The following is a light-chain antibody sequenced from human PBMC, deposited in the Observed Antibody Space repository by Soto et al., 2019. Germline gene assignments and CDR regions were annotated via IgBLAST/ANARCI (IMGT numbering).Light chain of an antibody. CDR1: SSDIGAYDY. CDR2: EVN. V-gene: IGLV2-14*01. CDR3: AAWDDRLDVYV. Sequence: QSALTQPASLSGSPGQSITISCTGTSSDIGAYDYVSWFQQHPGKAPKLMISEVNNRPSGVSNRFSGSKSGNTAYLTISGLQVEDEAEYYCAAWDDRLDVYVFGTGTKVTVL. J-gene: IGLJ1*01.